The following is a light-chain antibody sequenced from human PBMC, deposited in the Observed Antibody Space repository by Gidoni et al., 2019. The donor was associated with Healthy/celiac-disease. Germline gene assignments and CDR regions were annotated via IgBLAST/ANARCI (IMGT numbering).Light chain of an antibody. CDR2: AAS. Sequence: DIQMTQSPSSLSASVGDRVTITCRASQSISSYLNWYQPKPGKAPKLLIYAASSLQSGVPSRFSGGGSGKDFTLTISSLQPEDFATYYCQQSYSTPRAFGQGTKVEIK. CDR1: QSISSY. CDR3: QQSYSTPRA. J-gene: IGKJ1*01. V-gene: IGKV1-39*01.